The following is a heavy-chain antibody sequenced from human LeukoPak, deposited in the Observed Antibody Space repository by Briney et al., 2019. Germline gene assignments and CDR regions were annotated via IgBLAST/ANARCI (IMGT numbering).Heavy chain of an antibody. J-gene: IGHJ4*02. CDR1: GFAFSSFA. V-gene: IGHV3-23*01. D-gene: IGHD4-17*01. CDR2: ISGSDGST. CDR3: AKDLYGDDVDDC. Sequence: GGSLRLSCAASGFAFSSFAMSWVRQAPGKGLQWVSTISGSDGSTYYADSVKGRFTISRDNSKNTLYLQMNSLRAEDTALYYCAKDLYGDDVDDCWGQGTLVTVSS.